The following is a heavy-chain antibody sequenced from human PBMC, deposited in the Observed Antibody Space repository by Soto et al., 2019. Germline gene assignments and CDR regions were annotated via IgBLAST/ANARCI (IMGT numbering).Heavy chain of an antibody. Sequence: TSETLSLTCVVSGYSISTVHYWGWIRQPPGKGLEWIGVIHHSGSTYFNPSLKSRVTMSADTSNNHLSLKLRSVTAADTAVYYCARDVSTTRVAFDIWGQGTVVTVSS. CDR3: ARDVSTTRVAFDI. V-gene: IGHV4-38-2*02. D-gene: IGHD1-26*01. CDR1: GYSISTVHY. J-gene: IGHJ3*02. CDR2: IHHSGST.